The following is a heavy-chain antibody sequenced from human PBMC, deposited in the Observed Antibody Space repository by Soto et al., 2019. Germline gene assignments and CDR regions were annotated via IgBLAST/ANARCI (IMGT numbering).Heavy chain of an antibody. D-gene: IGHD3-9*01. CDR3: ARGGILTANWFDP. J-gene: IGHJ5*02. V-gene: IGHV4-30-2*01. CDR2: IYHSGST. Sequence: SETLSLTCAVSGGSISSGGYSWSWIRQPPGKGLEWIGYIYHSGSTYYNPSLKSRVTISVDRSKNQFSLKLSSVTAADTAVYYCARGGILTANWFDPWGQGTLVTVSS. CDR1: GGSISSGGYS.